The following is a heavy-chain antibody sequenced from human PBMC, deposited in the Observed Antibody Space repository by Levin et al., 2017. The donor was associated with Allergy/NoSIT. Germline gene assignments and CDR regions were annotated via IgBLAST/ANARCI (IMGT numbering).Heavy chain of an antibody. CDR3: ARRRALYSSSPRVFDY. CDR2: INHSGST. J-gene: IGHJ4*02. D-gene: IGHD6-6*01. Sequence: SETLSLTCAVYGGSFSGYYWSWIRQPPGKGLEWIGEINHSGSTNYNPSLKSRVTISVDTSKNQFSLKLSSVTAADTAVYYCARRRALYSSSPRVFDYWGQGTLVTVSS. V-gene: IGHV4-34*01. CDR1: GGSFSGYY.